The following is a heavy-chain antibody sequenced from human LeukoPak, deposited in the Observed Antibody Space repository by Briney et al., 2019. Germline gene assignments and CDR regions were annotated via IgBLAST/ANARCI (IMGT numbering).Heavy chain of an antibody. CDR2: INHSGST. J-gene: IGHJ6*02. CDR1: GGSFSGYY. D-gene: IGHD3-10*01. CDR3: ASTITMVRRRNYGMDV. Sequence: TSETLSLTCAVYGGSFSGYYWSWIRQPPGKGLEWIGEINHSGSTNYNPSLKSRVTISVDTSKNQFSLKLSSVTAADTAEYYCASTITMVRRRNYGMDVWGQGTTVTVSS. V-gene: IGHV4-34*01.